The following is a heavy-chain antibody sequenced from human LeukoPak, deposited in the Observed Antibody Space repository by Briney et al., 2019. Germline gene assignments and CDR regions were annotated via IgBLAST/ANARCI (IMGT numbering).Heavy chain of an antibody. CDR2: ISSSSTYM. V-gene: IGHV3-21*01. J-gene: IGHJ4*02. D-gene: IGHD6-19*01. CDR1: GFTFSSYY. Sequence: GGSLRLSCAASGFTFSSYYMSWVRQAPGKGLEWVSSISSSSTYMFYADSVRGRFTISRDNAKNSLYLQMNSRRAEDTAVYYCARDRGSGWHTFDYWGQGTLVTVSS. CDR3: ARDRGSGWHTFDY.